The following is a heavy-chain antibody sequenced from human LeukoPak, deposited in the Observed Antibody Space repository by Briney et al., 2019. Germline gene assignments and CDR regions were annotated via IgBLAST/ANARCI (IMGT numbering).Heavy chain of an antibody. CDR2: INHSGST. Sequence: PSETLSLTCTVSGGSISSSSYYWGWIRQPPGKGLEWIGEINHSGSTNYNPSLKSRVTISVDTSKNQFSLKLSSVTAADTAVYYCARDGWSGYCSSTSCPRAAFDIWGQGTVVTVSS. V-gene: IGHV4-39*07. J-gene: IGHJ3*02. CDR1: GGSISSSSYY. CDR3: ARDGWSGYCSSTSCPRAAFDI. D-gene: IGHD2-2*01.